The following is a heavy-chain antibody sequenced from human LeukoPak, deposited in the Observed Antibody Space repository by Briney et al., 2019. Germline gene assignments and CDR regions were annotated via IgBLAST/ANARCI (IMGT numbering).Heavy chain of an antibody. V-gene: IGHV3-23*01. Sequence: PGGSVRLSCAASGFTFGSYAMSWVRQAPGKGLEWVSTIGTSGRNTYYADSVKGRFTISRDNSRNTLYLQINSLRAEDAAIYYCAKGDGGTYPFDYWGQG. CDR1: GFTFGSYA. J-gene: IGHJ4*02. CDR3: AKGDGGTYPFDY. D-gene: IGHD2-21*02. CDR2: IGTSGRNT.